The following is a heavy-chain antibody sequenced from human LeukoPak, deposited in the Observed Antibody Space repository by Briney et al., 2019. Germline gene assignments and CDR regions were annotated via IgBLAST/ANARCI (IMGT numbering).Heavy chain of an antibody. Sequence: SETLSLTCTVSGGSISSYYWSWIRQPPGKGLEWIGYIYYSGSTYYNPSLKSRLTISIDTSKNQFSLKLSSVTAADTAVYFCARVDTFYYGSGSYYIAYWGQGTLVTVSS. CDR2: IYYSGST. CDR3: ARVDTFYYGSGSYYIAY. J-gene: IGHJ4*02. V-gene: IGHV4-59*12. CDR1: GGSISSYY. D-gene: IGHD3-10*01.